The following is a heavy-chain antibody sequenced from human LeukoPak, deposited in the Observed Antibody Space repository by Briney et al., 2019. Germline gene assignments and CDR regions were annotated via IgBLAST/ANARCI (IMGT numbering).Heavy chain of an antibody. CDR3: ARMAMVRVHYYYYYYMDV. CDR2: IYYSGST. V-gene: IGHV4-59*01. J-gene: IGHJ6*03. CDR1: GGSISSYY. Sequence: PSETLSLTCTVSGGSISSYYWSWIRQPPGKGLEWIGYIYYSGSTNYNPSLKSRVTISVDTSKNQFSLKLSSVTAADTAVYYCARMAMVRVHYYYYYYMDVWGKGTTVTISS. D-gene: IGHD3-10*01.